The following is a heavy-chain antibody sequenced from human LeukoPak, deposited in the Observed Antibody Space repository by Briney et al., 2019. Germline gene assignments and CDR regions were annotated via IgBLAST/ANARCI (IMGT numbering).Heavy chain of an antibody. J-gene: IGHJ2*01. CDR1: GFTFSSYA. CDR2: ISGSGGST. Sequence: GGSLRLSCAASGFTFSSYAMSWVRQAPGKGLEWVSAISGSGGSTYYADSVKGRFTISRDNSKNTLYLQMNSLRAEDTAVYYCAKDSVNYDILTGYRNWYFDLWGRGTLVTVSS. V-gene: IGHV3-23*01. D-gene: IGHD3-9*01. CDR3: AKDSVNYDILTGYRNWYFDL.